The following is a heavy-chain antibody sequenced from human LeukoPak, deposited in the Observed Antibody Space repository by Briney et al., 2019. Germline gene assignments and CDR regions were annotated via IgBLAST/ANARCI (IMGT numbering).Heavy chain of an antibody. D-gene: IGHD4-23*01. CDR3: AREGGYGGTSPDY. CDR2: INPSDGST. Sequence: GASVTVSCKASGYTFTSYYMHWVRQAPGQEVEWMGIINPSDGSTSYAQKLQGRVTMTRDTSKSTVYMELSSLRSEDTAVYYCAREGGYGGTSPDYWGQGTLVTVSS. V-gene: IGHV1-46*01. CDR1: GYTFTSYY. J-gene: IGHJ4*02.